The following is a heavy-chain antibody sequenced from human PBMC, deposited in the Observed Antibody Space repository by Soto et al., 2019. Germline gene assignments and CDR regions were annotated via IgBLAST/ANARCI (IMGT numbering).Heavy chain of an antibody. CDR3: AKDLRTTISDYGMDV. CDR2: ISYDETNE. CDR1: GFTFGSHG. Sequence: GGSLRLSCVASGFTFGSHGMHWVRQAPGKELEWVAVISYDETNEHYVDSVKGRFTISRDNSKSILYLQMNRLRPEDTAVYKCAKDLRTTISDYGMDVWGQGTTVTVSS. V-gene: IGHV3-30*18. J-gene: IGHJ6*02.